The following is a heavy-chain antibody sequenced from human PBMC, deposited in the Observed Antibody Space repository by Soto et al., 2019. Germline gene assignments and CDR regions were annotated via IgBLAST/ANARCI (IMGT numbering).Heavy chain of an antibody. D-gene: IGHD1-26*01. CDR3: ARCFSGSNQPPDY. CDR1: GGSISSGGYY. V-gene: IGHV4-31*03. Sequence: SETLSLTCTVSGGSISSGGYYWSWIRQHPGKGLEWIGYIYYSGSTYYNPSLKSRVTISVDTSKNQFSLKLSSVTAADTAVYCCARCFSGSNQPPDYWGQGTLVTVSS. CDR2: IYYSGST. J-gene: IGHJ4*02.